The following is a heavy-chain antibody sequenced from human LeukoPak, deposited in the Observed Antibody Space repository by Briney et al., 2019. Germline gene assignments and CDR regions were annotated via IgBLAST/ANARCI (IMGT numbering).Heavy chain of an antibody. CDR1: GFTFSSYA. D-gene: IGHD2-15*01. J-gene: IGHJ6*02. V-gene: IGHV3-30-3*01. CDR2: ISYDGSNK. Sequence: PGGSLRLSCAASGFTFSSYAMHWVRQAPGKGLEGVAVISYDGSNKYYADSVKGRFTISRDNSKNTLYLQMNSLRAEDTAVYYCAREDCSGGSCYVYYYYYGMDVWGQGTTVTVSS. CDR3: AREDCSGGSCYVYYYYYGMDV.